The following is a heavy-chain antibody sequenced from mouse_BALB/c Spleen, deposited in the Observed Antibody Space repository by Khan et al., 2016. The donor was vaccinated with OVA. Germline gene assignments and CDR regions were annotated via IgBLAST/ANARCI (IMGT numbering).Heavy chain of an antibody. J-gene: IGHJ2*01. CDR2: INPSIGDT. CDR1: GYTFINYW. Sequence: VKLLESGAELAKPGASVKMSCKASGYTFINYWILWVKQRPGQGLEWIGYINPSIGDTENNQNFKDKATLTADKSSRTAYMQLSSLTYEDSAVYYCARRVLRWDFDTWAQGTTRTVSS. CDR3: ARRVLRWDFDT. V-gene: IGHV1-7*01.